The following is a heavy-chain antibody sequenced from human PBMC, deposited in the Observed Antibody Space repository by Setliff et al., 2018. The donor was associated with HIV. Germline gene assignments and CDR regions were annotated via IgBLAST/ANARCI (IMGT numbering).Heavy chain of an antibody. V-gene: IGHV1-18*04. CDR3: ARDVDYTDAFDI. CDR1: GYTFTDYF. J-gene: IGHJ3*02. CDR2: NSTYNGNT. Sequence: GASVKVSCKASGYTFTDYFISWVRQAPGQGLEWMGRNSTYNGNTNYAQKLQGRVTMTTDTSTSTAYMELRSRRSDDTAVYYCARDVDYTDAFDIWGQGTMVTVSS. D-gene: IGHD4-4*01.